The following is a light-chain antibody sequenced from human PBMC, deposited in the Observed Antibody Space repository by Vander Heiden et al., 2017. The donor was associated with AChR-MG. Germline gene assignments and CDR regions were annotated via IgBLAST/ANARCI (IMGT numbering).Light chain of an antibody. Sequence: ILMTPSPLSLPVTPGEPASIACRSSQSLLHSNGYNYLDWYLQKPGQSPQLLIYLGSNRASGVPDRFSGSGSGTDFTLKISRVEAEDVGVYYCMQALQTPRTFGQGTKLEIK. V-gene: IGKV2-28*01. CDR3: MQALQTPRT. J-gene: IGKJ2*01. CDR1: QSLLHSNGYNY. CDR2: LGS.